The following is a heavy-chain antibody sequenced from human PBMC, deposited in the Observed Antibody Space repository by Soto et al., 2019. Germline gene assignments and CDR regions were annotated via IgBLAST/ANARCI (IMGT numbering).Heavy chain of an antibody. J-gene: IGHJ5*02. D-gene: IGHD2-2*02. CDR1: GFSLIDARMV. CDR3: ARIVGCSSTSCYTNWFDP. CDR2: IFSNDEK. V-gene: IGHV2-26*01. Sequence: SGRTLVLATGSLTRTCSGAGFSLIDARMVVSWIRHPPWNALEWLAHIFSNDEKSYSTSLKSRLTISKDTSKSQVVLTMTNMDPVDTATYYCARIVGCSSTSCYTNWFDPWGKGTLVTVSS.